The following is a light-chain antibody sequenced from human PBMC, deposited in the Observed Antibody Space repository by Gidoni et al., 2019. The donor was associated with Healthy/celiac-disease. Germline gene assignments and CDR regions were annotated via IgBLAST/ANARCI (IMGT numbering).Light chain of an antibody. Sequence: DIQMTQSPSTLSASVGDRVTITCRASQSISSWLAWYRQKPGKAPKLLIYKASSLESGVPSRFSGSGSGTEFTLTIRSLQPDAFATYYCQRYNSYSTFGQGTKVEIK. CDR1: QSISSW. CDR2: KAS. CDR3: QRYNSYST. V-gene: IGKV1-5*03. J-gene: IGKJ1*01.